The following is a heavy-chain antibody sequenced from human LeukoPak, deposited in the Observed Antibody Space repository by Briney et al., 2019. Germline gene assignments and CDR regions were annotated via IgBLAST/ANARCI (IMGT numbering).Heavy chain of an antibody. CDR2: INTDGSYK. D-gene: IGHD5-12*01. CDR1: GFTLSRYW. J-gene: IGHJ4*02. CDR3: ARDKGGYDDY. Sequence: GVTLRLSCAASGFTLSRYWVHWVRQAPGKGLVWVSHINTDGSYKSYADSVEGRFTISRDNAKNTLYLQMNSLRAKNTAVYYGARDKGGYDDYWGQGALVTVSS. V-gene: IGHV3-74*01.